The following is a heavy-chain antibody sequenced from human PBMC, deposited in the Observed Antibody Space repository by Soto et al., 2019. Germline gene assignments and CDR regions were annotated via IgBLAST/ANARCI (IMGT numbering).Heavy chain of an antibody. CDR1: GFTFSSYG. D-gene: IGHD3-10*01. CDR2: ISYDGSNK. J-gene: IGHJ4*02. V-gene: IGHV3-30*18. CDR3: AKEITIQRGFDY. Sequence: LRLSCAASGFTFSSYGMHWVRQAPGKGLEWVAVISYDGSNKYYADSVKGRFTISRDNSKNTLYLQMNSLRAEDTAVYYCAKEITIQRGFDYWGQGTLVTVSS.